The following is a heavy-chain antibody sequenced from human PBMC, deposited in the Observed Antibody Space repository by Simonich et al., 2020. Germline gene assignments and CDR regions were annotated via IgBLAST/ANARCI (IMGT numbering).Heavy chain of an antibody. CDR2: INPSGST. Sequence: QVQLQQWGAGLLKPSETLSLTCAVYGGSFSGYYWSWIRQPPGKGLEWIGEINPSGSTNYNPSLKRRVTISVDTSKNQFSLKLSSVTAADTAVYYCARGLRVAAAGTAFQHWGQGTLVTVSS. V-gene: IGHV4-34*01. J-gene: IGHJ1*01. CDR3: ARGLRVAAAGTAFQH. CDR1: GGSFSGYY. D-gene: IGHD6-13*01.